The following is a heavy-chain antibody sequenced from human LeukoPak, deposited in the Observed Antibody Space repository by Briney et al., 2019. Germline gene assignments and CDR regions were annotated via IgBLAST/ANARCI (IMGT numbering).Heavy chain of an antibody. D-gene: IGHD3-10*01. V-gene: IGHV1-46*01. CDR2: INPSGGST. CDR1: GYTFTSYY. Sequence: ASVKVSCKASGYTFTSYYMHWVRQAPGQGLEWKGIINPSGGSTSYAQKFQGRVTMTRDTSTSTVYMELSSLRSEDTAVYYCARDPGSGSYLAYFDDWGQGTLVTVSS. CDR3: ARDPGSGSYLAYFDD. J-gene: IGHJ4*02.